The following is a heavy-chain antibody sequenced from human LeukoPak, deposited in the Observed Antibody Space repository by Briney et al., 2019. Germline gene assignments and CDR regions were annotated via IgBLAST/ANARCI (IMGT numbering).Heavy chain of an antibody. CDR3: AKGGSSSWSKRTRLGIDY. J-gene: IGHJ4*02. V-gene: IGHV3-30*02. CDR2: IRSDGSNK. CDR1: GFTFSSYG. D-gene: IGHD6-13*01. Sequence: GGSLRLSRAASGFTFSSYGMHWVRQAPGKGLEWVAFIRSDGSNKYYADSVKGRFTISRDNSKNTPYLQMNSQRAEDTAVYYCAKGGSSSWSKRTRLGIDYWGEGTLVTVSS.